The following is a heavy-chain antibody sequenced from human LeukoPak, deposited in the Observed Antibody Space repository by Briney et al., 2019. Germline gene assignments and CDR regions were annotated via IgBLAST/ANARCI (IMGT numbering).Heavy chain of an antibody. CDR2: IIYDGSNK. CDR3: ARGVGETLSGWTLDY. D-gene: IGHD6-19*01. Sequence: GGXLRLSCAASGFXXSSYAMHWVRQAPGKGLEWMAVIIYDGSNKNYADSVKGRFTISRDNSRNTLYMKMNSLRVEDTAVYYCARGVGETLSGWTLDYWGHGTLVAVSS. J-gene: IGHJ4*01. V-gene: IGHV3-30*04. CDR1: GFXXSSYA.